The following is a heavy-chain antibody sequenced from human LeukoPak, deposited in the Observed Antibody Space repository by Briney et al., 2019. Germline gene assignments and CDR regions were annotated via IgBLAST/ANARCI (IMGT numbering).Heavy chain of an antibody. D-gene: IGHD3-22*01. V-gene: IGHV3-53*01. J-gene: IGHJ4*02. CDR1: GFTVSSNY. CDR3: ARYDSSGYYYYFDY. CDR2: IYSGGST. Sequence: PGGSLRLSCAVSGFTVSSNYMSWVRQAPGKGLEWVSVIYSGGSTYYADSVKGRFTISRDNSKNTLYLQMNSLRAEDTAVYYCARYDSSGYYYYFDYWGQGTLVTVSS.